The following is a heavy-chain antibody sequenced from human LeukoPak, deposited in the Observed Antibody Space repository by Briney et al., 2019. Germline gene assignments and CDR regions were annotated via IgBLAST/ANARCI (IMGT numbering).Heavy chain of an antibody. CDR2: ISSNGGNT. Sequence: GGSLRLSCAASRFTFSNYAMHWVRQAPGKGLEHVSAISSNGGNTHYANSVKGRFTISRDNAKNSLYLQMNSLRAEDTAVYYCARDGEGITIFGVVLDYYYYMDVWGKGTTVTVSS. CDR1: RFTFSNYA. V-gene: IGHV3-64*01. J-gene: IGHJ6*03. D-gene: IGHD3-3*01. CDR3: ARDGEGITIFGVVLDYYYYMDV.